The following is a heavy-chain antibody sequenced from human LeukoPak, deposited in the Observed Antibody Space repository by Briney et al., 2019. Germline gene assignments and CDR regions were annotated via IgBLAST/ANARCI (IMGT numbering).Heavy chain of an antibody. D-gene: IGHD7-27*01. V-gene: IGHV3-74*01. CDR1: GFTFNSYW. Sequence: GGSLRLSCAASGFTFNSYWMHWVRQAPGKGLLWVSRINGDGSSTNYADSVKGRFTISRDNAKNTLYLQMNSLRAEDTAVYYCARGPGVGDYWGQGTLVTVSS. J-gene: IGHJ4*02. CDR2: INGDGSST. CDR3: ARGPGVGDY.